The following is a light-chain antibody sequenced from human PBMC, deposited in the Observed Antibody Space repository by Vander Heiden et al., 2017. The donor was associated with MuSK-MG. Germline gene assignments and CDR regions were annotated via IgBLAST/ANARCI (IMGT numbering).Light chain of an antibody. CDR1: SYNIGAGYD. J-gene: IGLJ3*02. V-gene: IGLV1-40*01. CDR3: QSYDSSLSDWV. Sequence: QSVLTQPPSVSGAPGPRFTISCTGSSYNIGAGYDVHWYQQLPETAPKLLIYGNNNRPSGVPDRFSGSKSGTSASLAITGLQAEDEADYYCQSYDSSLSDWVFGGGTKLTVL. CDR2: GNN.